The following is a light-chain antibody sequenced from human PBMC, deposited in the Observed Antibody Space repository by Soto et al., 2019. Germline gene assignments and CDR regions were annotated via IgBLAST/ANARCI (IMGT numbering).Light chain of an antibody. V-gene: IGLV2-14*01. CDR1: SSDIGDYNY. CDR2: EVT. J-gene: IGLJ1*01. Sequence: QSVLTQPASVSGSPGQSITISCTGTSSDIGDYNYVSWYQQHPGKAPKLMIYEVTNRPSGVSYRFSGSKSGNTASLTISGLQAVDEADYFCSSYTSTRILHYVFGTGTKLTVL. CDR3: SSYTSTRILHYV.